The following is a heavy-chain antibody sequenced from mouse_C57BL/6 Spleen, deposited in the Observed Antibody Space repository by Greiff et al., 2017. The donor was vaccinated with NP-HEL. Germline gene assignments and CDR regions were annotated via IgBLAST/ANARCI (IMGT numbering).Heavy chain of an antibody. CDR3: ARDSWDFDY. CDR1: GYSITSGYY. J-gene: IGHJ2*01. Sequence: EVKLVESGPGLVKPSQSLSLTCSVTGYSITSGYYWNWIRQFPGNKLEWMGYISYDGSNNYNPSLKNRISITRDTSKNQFFLKLNSVTTEDTATYYCARDSWDFDYWGQGTTLTVSS. CDR2: ISYDGSN. V-gene: IGHV3-6*01.